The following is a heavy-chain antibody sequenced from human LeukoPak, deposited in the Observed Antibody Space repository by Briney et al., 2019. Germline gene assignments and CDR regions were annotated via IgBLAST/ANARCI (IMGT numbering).Heavy chain of an antibody. V-gene: IGHV4-4*07. D-gene: IGHD3-10*01. Sequence: SETLSLTCSVSGASISNYYWNWLRQPAAKGLEWIGRIYTSGSTNYNPSLKSRVTMSVDTSNNQFSLKLISVTAADTAVYYCARDRGLGWFDPWGQGTLITVSS. J-gene: IGHJ5*02. CDR1: GASISNYY. CDR2: IYTSGST. CDR3: ARDRGLGWFDP.